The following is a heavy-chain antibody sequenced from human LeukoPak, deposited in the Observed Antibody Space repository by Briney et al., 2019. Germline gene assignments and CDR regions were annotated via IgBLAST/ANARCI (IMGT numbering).Heavy chain of an antibody. D-gene: IGHD3-22*01. V-gene: IGHV1-18*01. CDR3: ARDEARYSSGYYPNWFDP. Sequence: ASVKVSCKASGSTFTSYGFSRVGKPPGQGLEGVGGISGYDGNTHYAHNLQGGVTMTTDTSTSTAYMELRSLRSDDTAVYYCARDEARYSSGYYPNWFDPWGQGTLVTVSS. CDR2: ISGYDGNT. CDR1: GSTFTSYG. J-gene: IGHJ5*02.